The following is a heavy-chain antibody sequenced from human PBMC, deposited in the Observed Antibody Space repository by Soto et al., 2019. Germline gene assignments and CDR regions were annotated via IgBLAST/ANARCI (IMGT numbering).Heavy chain of an antibody. CDR3: AKTESRLYEAFDI. CDR2: IYYSGST. Sequence: SDTLSFTCIFSGSPIRIGGYYWSWIRQHPGKGLEWIGYIYYSGSTYYNPSLKSRVTISVDTSKNQFSLKLTSVTAADTAVYYCAKTESRLYEAFDIWGQGTMVT. V-gene: IGHV4-31*03. J-gene: IGHJ3*02. D-gene: IGHD2-2*02. CDR1: GSPIRIGGYY.